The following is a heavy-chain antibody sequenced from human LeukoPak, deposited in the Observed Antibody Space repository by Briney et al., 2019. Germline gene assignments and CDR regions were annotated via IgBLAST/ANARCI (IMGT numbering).Heavy chain of an antibody. CDR3: ARDRMYSSSWYRDAFDI. V-gene: IGHV3-21*01. CDR1: GFTFSSYS. D-gene: IGHD6-13*01. CDR2: ISSSSSYI. Sequence: GGSLRLSCAASGFTFSSYSMNWVRQAPGKGLEWVSSISSSSSYIYYADSVKGRFTISRDNAKNSLYLQMNSLRAEDTAVYYCARDRMYSSSWYRDAFDIWGQGIMVTVSS. J-gene: IGHJ3*02.